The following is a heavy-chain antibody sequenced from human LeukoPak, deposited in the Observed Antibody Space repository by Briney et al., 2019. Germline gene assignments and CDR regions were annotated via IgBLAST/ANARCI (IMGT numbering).Heavy chain of an antibody. CDR2: INPNSGGP. Sequence: ASVKVSCKTSGYSFTGYYIHWVRQAPGQGLEWMGRINPNSGGPNYGQKFQGTVTMTRDTSISTAYLELSNLRSDDTAAYFCVRGYSYGFYFDYWGQGSLVTVSS. J-gene: IGHJ4*02. CDR3: VRGYSYGFYFDY. CDR1: GYSFTGYY. V-gene: IGHV1-2*06. D-gene: IGHD5-18*01.